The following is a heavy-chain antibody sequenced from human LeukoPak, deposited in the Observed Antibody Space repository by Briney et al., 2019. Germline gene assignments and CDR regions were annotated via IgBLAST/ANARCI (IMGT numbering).Heavy chain of an antibody. CDR2: FDPEDGET. J-gene: IGHJ3*02. D-gene: IGHD4/OR15-4a*01. CDR1: GYTLTELS. Sequence: ASVKVSCKVSGYTLTELSMHWVRQAPGKGLEWMGGFDPEDGETIYAQKFQGRVTVTEDTSTDTAYMELSSLRSEDTAVYYCATEANFDAFDIWGQGTMVTVSS. V-gene: IGHV1-24*01. CDR3: ATEANFDAFDI.